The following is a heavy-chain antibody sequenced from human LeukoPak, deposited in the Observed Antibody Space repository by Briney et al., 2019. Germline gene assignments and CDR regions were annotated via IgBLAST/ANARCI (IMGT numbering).Heavy chain of an antibody. J-gene: IGHJ4*02. CDR1: GGSFSGYY. Sequence: SETLSLTCAVYGGSFSGYYCSWIRQPPGKGLEGIGEINHSGSTNYNPSLKSRVTISVDTSKNQFSLKLSSVTAADTAVYYCAIMGSYRYLAYFDYWGQATLVTVSS. D-gene: IGHD3-16*02. V-gene: IGHV4-34*01. CDR3: AIMGSYRYLAYFDY. CDR2: INHSGST.